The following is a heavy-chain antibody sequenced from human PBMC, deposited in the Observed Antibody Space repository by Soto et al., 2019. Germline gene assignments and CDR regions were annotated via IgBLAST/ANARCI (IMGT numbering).Heavy chain of an antibody. CDR3: AKALVSSGDLDAFDI. D-gene: IGHD1-1*01. V-gene: IGHV3-30*18. J-gene: IGHJ3*02. CDR1: GFTFSSYG. CDR2: ISYDGSNK. Sequence: PGGSLRLSCAASGFTFSSYGMHWVRQAPGKGLEWVAVISYDGSNKYYADSVNGRFTISRDNSKNTPYLQMNSLRAEDTAVYYCAKALVSSGDLDAFDIWGQGTMVTVSS.